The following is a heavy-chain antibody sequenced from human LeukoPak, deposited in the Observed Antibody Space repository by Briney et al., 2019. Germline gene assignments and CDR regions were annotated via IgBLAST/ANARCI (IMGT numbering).Heavy chain of an antibody. V-gene: IGHV4-34*01. J-gene: IGHJ5*02. CDR2: INHSGST. CDR1: GGSFSGYF. CDR3: ARVTSRLGWFDP. Sequence: SETLSLTYAVYGGSFSGYFWSWIRQPPGKGLEWIGEINHSGSTNYNPSLKSRVTISVDTSKNQFSLKLRSVTAADTAVYYCARVTSRLGWFDPWGQGTLVTVSS. D-gene: IGHD1-14*01.